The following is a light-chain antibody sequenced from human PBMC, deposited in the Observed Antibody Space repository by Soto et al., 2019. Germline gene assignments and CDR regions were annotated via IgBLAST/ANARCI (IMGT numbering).Light chain of an antibody. CDR3: LLSFSGAWV. J-gene: IGLJ3*02. CDR2: DAR. Sequence: QAVVTQEPSLTVSPGGTVTLTCGSSVGAVTSGHYPYWFQQKPGHAPRTLIYDARNKHSWTPARFSGSLLGGKAALTLSGAQPEDEADYYCLLSFSGAWVFGGGTKVTVL. V-gene: IGLV7-46*01. CDR1: VGAVTSGHY.